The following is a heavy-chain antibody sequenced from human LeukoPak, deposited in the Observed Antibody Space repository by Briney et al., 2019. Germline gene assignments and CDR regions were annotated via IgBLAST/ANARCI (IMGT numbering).Heavy chain of an antibody. Sequence: SVNVSCKSSGGDFYNHIIHWLRPAPGQGLAWMGRIIPMRSLVNYPHKFQGRVQITAEKSRRTAYMELTSLTSDDAATYYCARGKYCSGGECYSVRTSYDGFDSWGQGTVVSVSA. D-gene: IGHD2-15*01. CDR3: ARGKYCSGGECYSVRTSYDGFDS. J-gene: IGHJ5*01. CDR1: GGDFYNHI. V-gene: IGHV1-69*02. CDR2: IIPMRSLV.